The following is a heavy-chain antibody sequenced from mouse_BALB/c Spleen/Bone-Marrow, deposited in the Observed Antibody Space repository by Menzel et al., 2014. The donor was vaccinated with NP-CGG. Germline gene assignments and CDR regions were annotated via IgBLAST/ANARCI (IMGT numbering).Heavy chain of an antibody. V-gene: IGHV5-17*02. CDR1: GFTFSSFG. J-gene: IGHJ4*01. CDR2: ISSGSSTI. Sequence: EVKVEESGGGLVQPGGSRKLSCAAFGFTFSSFGMHWVRQAPEKGLEWVAYISSGSSTIYYADTVKGRFTISRDNPKNTLFLQMTSLRSEDTAMYYCARAGMDYWGQGTSVTVSS. CDR3: ARAGMDY. D-gene: IGHD3-3*01.